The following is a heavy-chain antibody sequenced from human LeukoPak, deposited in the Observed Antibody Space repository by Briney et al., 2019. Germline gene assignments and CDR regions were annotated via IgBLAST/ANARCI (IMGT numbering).Heavy chain of an antibody. CDR1: GGTFSSYA. V-gene: IGHV1-69*04. CDR2: IIPIFGIA. J-gene: IGHJ4*02. D-gene: IGHD3-22*01. CDR3: AVSDYYDSSGYYGY. Sequence: SVKVSCEASGGTFSSYAISWVRQAPGQGLEWMGRIIPIFGIANYAQKFQGRVTITADKSTSTAYMELSSLRSEDTAVYYRAVSDYYDSSGYYGYWGQGTLVTVSS.